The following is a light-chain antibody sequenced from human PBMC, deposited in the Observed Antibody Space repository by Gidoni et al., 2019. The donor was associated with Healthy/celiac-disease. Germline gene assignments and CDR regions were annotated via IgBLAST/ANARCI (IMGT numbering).Light chain of an antibody. CDR3: QQYNSYSSI. J-gene: IGKJ4*01. CDR2: KAS. V-gene: IGKV1-5*03. CDR1: QSISSW. Sequence: DIQMTQSPSTLYASVGDRVTITCRASQSISSWFAWYQQKPGKAPKLLIYKASSLESGVPSRFSGSGSGTEFTLTISSLQPDDFATYYCQQYNSYSSIFGGGTKVEIK.